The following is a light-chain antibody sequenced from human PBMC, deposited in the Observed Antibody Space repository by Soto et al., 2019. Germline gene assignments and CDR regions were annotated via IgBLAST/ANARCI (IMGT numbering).Light chain of an antibody. CDR1: QSVTTY. CDR2: DAS. V-gene: IGKV3-20*01. CDR3: QQYGSSPPT. J-gene: IGKJ1*01. Sequence: EIVLTQSPDTLSLSPGERASLSCRASQSVTTYLAWYQQKPGQAPRLLIYDASDRATGIPARFSGSGSGTDFTLTINRLEPEDFALYYCQQYGSSPPTFGQGTKVDIK.